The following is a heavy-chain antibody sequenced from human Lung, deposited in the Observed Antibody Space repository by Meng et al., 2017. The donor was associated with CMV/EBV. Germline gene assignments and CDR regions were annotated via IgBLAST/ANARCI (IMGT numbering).Heavy chain of an antibody. CDR3: ARTNTPMFTWGPYFDY. V-gene: IGHV5-51*01. CDR2: IYPGDSDT. Sequence: GGSLRLXCTTSGYTFATSWIGWVRQMPGKGLEWMGIIYPGDSDTKYSPSFQGQVTISADKSLNTAYLQWSSLQASDTAIYYCARTNTPMFTWGPYFDYWGQGTLVXVSS. J-gene: IGHJ4*02. CDR1: GYTFATSW. D-gene: IGHD5-18*01.